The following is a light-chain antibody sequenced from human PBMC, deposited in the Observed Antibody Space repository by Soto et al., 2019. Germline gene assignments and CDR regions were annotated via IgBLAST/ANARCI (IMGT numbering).Light chain of an antibody. CDR1: QSVSSN. J-gene: IGKJ2*01. CDR3: QQYNKWPPYT. CDR2: GAS. Sequence: EIVMTQSPATLSVSPGERATLSCRASQSVSSNLAWYQQKPGQAPRLLIYGASTRATGIPGSFSGSGSGTEFTLTISSLQSEDFAVYYCQQYNKWPPYTFGQGTKLEIK. V-gene: IGKV3-15*01.